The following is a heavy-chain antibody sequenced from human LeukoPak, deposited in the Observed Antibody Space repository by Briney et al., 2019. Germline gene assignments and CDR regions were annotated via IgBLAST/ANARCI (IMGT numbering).Heavy chain of an antibody. J-gene: IGHJ3*02. CDR1: GFTFSSYW. Sequence: PGGSLRLSCVASGFTFSSYWMSWVRQAPGKGLEWVANIKQDGSEKYYVDSVKGRFTISRDNAKNSLYLQMNSLRAEDTAVYYCARPYCSSTSCHDAFDIWGQGTMVTVSS. V-gene: IGHV3-7*01. CDR3: ARPYCSSTSCHDAFDI. CDR2: IKQDGSEK. D-gene: IGHD2-2*01.